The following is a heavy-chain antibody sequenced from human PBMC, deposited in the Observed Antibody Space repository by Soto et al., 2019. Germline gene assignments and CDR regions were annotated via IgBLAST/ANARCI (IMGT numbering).Heavy chain of an antibody. CDR2: FYSGGST. J-gene: IGHJ6*03. Sequence: GGSLRLSCAASGFTVSDTFVSWVRQAPGKGLEWLSVFYSGGSTYYADPVKGRFTIFRDNSKNTVYLQMDSLRPDDTAVYYCARGHMDVWGKGTTVTVSS. CDR1: GFTVSDTF. CDR3: ARGHMDV. V-gene: IGHV3-66*01.